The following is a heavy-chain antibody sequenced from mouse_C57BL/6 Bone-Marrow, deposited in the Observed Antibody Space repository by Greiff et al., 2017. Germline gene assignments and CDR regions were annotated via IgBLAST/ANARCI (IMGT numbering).Heavy chain of an antibody. CDR2: IRNKANGYTT. J-gene: IGHJ4*01. CDR1: GFTFTDYY. D-gene: IGHD2-3*01. V-gene: IGHV7-3*01. Sequence: EVKVVESGGGLVQPGGSLSLSCAASGFTFTDYYMSWVRQPPGKALEWLGFIRNKANGYTTEYSASVKGRFTISRNNSQSIRYLQMNALRAEDSATYYCARLGTTMDYWGQGTSVTVSS. CDR3: ARLGTTMDY.